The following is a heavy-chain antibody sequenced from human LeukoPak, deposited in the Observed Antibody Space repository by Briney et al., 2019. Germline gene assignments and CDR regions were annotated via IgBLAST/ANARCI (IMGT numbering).Heavy chain of an antibody. CDR1: GGSISSGSYY. CDR2: IYTSGST. Sequence: SETLSLTCTVSGGSISSGSYYWSWIRQPAGKGLEWIGRIYTSGSTNYSPSLKSRVTISVDTSKNQFSLKLSSVTAADTAVYYCARDSGSYLGAFDIWGQGTMVTVSS. D-gene: IGHD1-26*01. V-gene: IGHV4-61*02. CDR3: ARDSGSYLGAFDI. J-gene: IGHJ3*02.